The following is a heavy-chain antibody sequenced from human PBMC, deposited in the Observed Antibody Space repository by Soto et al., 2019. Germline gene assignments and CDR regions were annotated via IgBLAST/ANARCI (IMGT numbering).Heavy chain of an antibody. Sequence: QVQLVESGGGVVQPGRSLRLSCAASGFTFSSYGMHWVRQAPGKGLEWVAVISYDGSNKYYADSVKGRFTISRDNSKKSLYLQMNSLRAEDTAVYYCAKDRHYDFWSGLDYWGQGTLVTVSS. CDR2: ISYDGSNK. D-gene: IGHD3-3*01. CDR1: GFTFSSYG. J-gene: IGHJ4*02. V-gene: IGHV3-30*18. CDR3: AKDRHYDFWSGLDY.